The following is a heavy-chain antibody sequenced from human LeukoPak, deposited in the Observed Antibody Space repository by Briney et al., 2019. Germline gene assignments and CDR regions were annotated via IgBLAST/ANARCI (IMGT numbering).Heavy chain of an antibody. J-gene: IGHJ4*02. D-gene: IGHD6-13*01. Sequence: PGGSLRLSCAASGFIFSNYGMHWVRQAPGKRLEWVAVIWNDGSETFHADSVKGRFRIARDNSKNTLYLQMNSLRAEDTAVYSCARDMGRAWYGPPDYWGQGTLVTVSS. V-gene: IGHV3-33*01. CDR2: IWNDGSET. CDR1: GFIFSNYG. CDR3: ARDMGRAWYGPPDY.